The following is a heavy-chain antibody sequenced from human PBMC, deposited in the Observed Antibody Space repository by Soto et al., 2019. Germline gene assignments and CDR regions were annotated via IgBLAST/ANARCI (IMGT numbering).Heavy chain of an antibody. CDR3: ARDKITGLFDY. Sequence: QVQLQQWGAGLLKPSETLSLTCAVYGGAFSGYYWTWIRQPPGTGLEWFGEINHSGSTNYNPSLKSRATIALDTVKNQFSPKLPSVTAADTAVYYCARDKITGLFDYWGQGTLVTVSS. J-gene: IGHJ4*02. CDR1: GGAFSGYY. D-gene: IGHD2-8*02. V-gene: IGHV4-34*01. CDR2: INHSGST.